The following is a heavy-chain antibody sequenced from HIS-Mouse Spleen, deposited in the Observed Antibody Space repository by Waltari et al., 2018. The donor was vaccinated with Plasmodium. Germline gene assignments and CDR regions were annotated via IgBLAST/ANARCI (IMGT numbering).Heavy chain of an antibody. Sequence: EVQLVESGGGLVKPGGSLRLSCAASGFTFSSYSMNWVRQAPGTGLEWVSSISSSSSYIYYADSVKGRFTISRDNAKNSLYLQMNSLRAEDTAVYYCAREDILTAYYNDYWYFDLWGRGTLVTVSS. J-gene: IGHJ2*01. D-gene: IGHD3-9*01. CDR2: ISSSSSYI. CDR3: AREDILTAYYNDYWYFDL. CDR1: GFTFSSYS. V-gene: IGHV3-21*01.